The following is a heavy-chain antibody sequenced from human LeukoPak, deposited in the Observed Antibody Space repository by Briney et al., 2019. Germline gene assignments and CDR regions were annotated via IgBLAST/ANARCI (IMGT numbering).Heavy chain of an antibody. J-gene: IGHJ4*02. CDR1: GGSISSYS. D-gene: IGHD3-10*01. CDR2: IFSSGNN. Sequence: PSETLSLTCSVSGGSISSYSWSWIRQPAGKGLDWIGRIFSSGNNKYNPSLKSRVIMSVDTSKKHFSLKLTTVTAADTAVYYCARRYPSVRGVNLRPQEVRKYYFDYWGQGNLVTVSS. V-gene: IGHV4-4*07. CDR3: ARRYPSVRGVNLRPQEVRKYYFDY.